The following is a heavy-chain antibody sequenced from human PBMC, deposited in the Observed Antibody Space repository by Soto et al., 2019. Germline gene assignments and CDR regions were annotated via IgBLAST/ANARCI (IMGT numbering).Heavy chain of an antibody. CDR1: GGPFSRGGYY. V-gene: IGHV4-31*03. CDR2: IFYTGST. Sequence: SETLSLTCTVSGGPFSRGGYYWSWIRQHPGKGLECIGYIFYTGSTYHNPTLKSRVTMSVDTSKRQFSLNLSSLTAADTAVYYCARVWGGAFDIWGQGTMVTVS. CDR3: ARVWGGAFDI. J-gene: IGHJ3*02. D-gene: IGHD3-10*01.